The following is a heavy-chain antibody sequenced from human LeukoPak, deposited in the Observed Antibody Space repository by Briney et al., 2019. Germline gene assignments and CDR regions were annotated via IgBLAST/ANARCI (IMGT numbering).Heavy chain of an antibody. CDR1: GFTFRSSA. J-gene: IGHJ4*02. CDR3: AKSGYNRFDY. CDR2: ISGSGSGGST. D-gene: IGHD5-24*01. V-gene: IGHV3-23*01. Sequence: LTGGSLRPSCAASGFTFRSSAMSWVRQAPGKGLEWVSNISGSGSGGSTYYADSVKGRFTISRDNSKNTLYLQMNSLRAEDTAVYYCAKSGYNRFDYWGQGTLVTVSS.